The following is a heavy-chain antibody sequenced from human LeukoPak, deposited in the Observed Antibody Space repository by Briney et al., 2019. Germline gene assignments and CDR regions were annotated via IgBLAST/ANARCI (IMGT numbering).Heavy chain of an antibody. V-gene: IGHV3-23*01. CDR1: GFTFNSYA. D-gene: IGHD1-26*01. CDR2: ISGSGGST. Sequence: GGSLRLSCEASGFTFNSYAMRWVRQAPGKGLEWVSSISGSGGSTYYADSVKGRFTISRDNSKNTLYLQMNSLRAEDTAVYYCAKVVRVEAIDYWGQGTLVTVSS. CDR3: AKVVRVEAIDY. J-gene: IGHJ4*02.